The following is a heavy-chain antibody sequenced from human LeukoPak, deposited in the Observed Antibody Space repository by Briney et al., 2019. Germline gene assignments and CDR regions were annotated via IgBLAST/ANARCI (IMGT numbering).Heavy chain of an antibody. CDR2: ISAYNGNT. Sequence: GASVKVSCKASGYTFTSYGISWVRQAPGQGLEWMGWISAYNGNTNYAQKLQGRVTMTTDTSTSTAYMELRSLRSDDTAVYYCARDRGSIRSGDHFDYWGQGTLVTVSS. J-gene: IGHJ4*02. CDR1: GYTFTSYG. V-gene: IGHV1-18*01. CDR3: ARDRGSIRSGDHFDY. D-gene: IGHD4-17*01.